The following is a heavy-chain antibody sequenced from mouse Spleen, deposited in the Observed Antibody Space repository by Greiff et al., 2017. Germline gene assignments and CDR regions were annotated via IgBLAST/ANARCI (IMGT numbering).Heavy chain of an antibody. D-gene: IGHD1-1*01. CDR2: IDPSDSYT. V-gene: IGHV1-69*01. Sequence: QVQLQQPGAELVMPGASVKLSCKASGYTFTSYWMHWVKQRPGQGLEWIGEIDPSDSYTNYNQKFKGKATLTVDKSSSTAYMQLSSLTSEDSAVYYCARGTTVVSFDVWGAGTTVTVSS. CDR1: GYTFTSYW. CDR3: ARGTTVVSFDV. J-gene: IGHJ1*01.